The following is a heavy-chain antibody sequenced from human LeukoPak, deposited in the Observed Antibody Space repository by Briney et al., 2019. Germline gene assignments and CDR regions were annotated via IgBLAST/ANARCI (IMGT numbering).Heavy chain of an antibody. D-gene: IGHD2-15*01. CDR2: ISGSSTYT. CDR3: ARGSGDFDY. Sequence: GGSLRLSCAASGFTFSDYYMSWIRQAPGKGLEWVSYISGSSTYTNYADSVKGRFTISRDNANNSLYLQMNSLRAEDTAVYHCARGSGDFDYWGQGTLVTVSS. J-gene: IGHJ4*02. V-gene: IGHV3-11*06. CDR1: GFTFSDYY.